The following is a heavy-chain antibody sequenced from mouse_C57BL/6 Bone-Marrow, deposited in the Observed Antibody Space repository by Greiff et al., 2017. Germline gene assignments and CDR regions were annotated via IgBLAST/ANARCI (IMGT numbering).Heavy chain of an antibody. CDR1: GFTFSDYG. CDR2: ISNLAYSI. CDR3: ARLFMITTRRTFAY. J-gene: IGHJ3*01. V-gene: IGHV5-15*04. Sequence: EVKLVESGGGLVQPGWSLKLSCAASGFTFSDYGMAWVRQAPRQGPEWVAFISNLAYSIYYADTVTGRFPISRENAKNTLYLEMSSLRSEDTDMYYCARLFMITTRRTFAYWGQGTLVTVSA. D-gene: IGHD2-4*01.